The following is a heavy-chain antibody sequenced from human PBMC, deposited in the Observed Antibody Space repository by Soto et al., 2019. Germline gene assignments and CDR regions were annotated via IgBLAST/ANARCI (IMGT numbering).Heavy chain of an antibody. V-gene: IGHV1-69*12. D-gene: IGHD4-17*01. Sequence: QVQLVQSGAEVKKPGSSVKVSCKASGGTFSSYAISWVRQAPGQGLEWMGGIIPIFGIANYAQKFQGRVTITADESTSTAYMELSSLRSEDTAVYYCARGAGDYGGNEHYFDYWGQGTLVTVSS. CDR1: GGTFSSYA. CDR3: ARGAGDYGGNEHYFDY. J-gene: IGHJ4*02. CDR2: IIPIFGIA.